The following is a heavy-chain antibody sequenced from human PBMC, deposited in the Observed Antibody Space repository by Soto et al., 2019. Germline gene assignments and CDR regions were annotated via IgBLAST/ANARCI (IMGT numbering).Heavy chain of an antibody. Sequence: PSETLSLTCTVSGASISSCDYFWSWIRRSPWKGLEWIWYIYDSGSSYYNPSLKSRVTMSVDTSKNQFSLKLRAVTAADTAVYYCAREKGYISGPKHFDYWGQGTLVTVSS. J-gene: IGHJ4*02. CDR3: AREKGYISGPKHFDY. CDR1: GASISSCDYF. V-gene: IGHV4-30-4*01. D-gene: IGHD5-12*01. CDR2: IYDSGSS.